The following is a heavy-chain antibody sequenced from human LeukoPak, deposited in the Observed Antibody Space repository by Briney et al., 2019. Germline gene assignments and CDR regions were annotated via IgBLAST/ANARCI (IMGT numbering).Heavy chain of an antibody. J-gene: IGHJ4*02. Sequence: SETLSLTCTVSGGSISSYYWSWIRQPPGKGLEWIGSIYHSGSTYYNPSLKSRVTISVDTSKNQFSLKLSSVTAADTAVYYCASASAIFGVVIEDYYFDYWGQGTLVTVSS. CDR1: GGSISSYY. D-gene: IGHD3-3*01. CDR2: IYHSGST. V-gene: IGHV4-59*08. CDR3: ASASAIFGVVIEDYYFDY.